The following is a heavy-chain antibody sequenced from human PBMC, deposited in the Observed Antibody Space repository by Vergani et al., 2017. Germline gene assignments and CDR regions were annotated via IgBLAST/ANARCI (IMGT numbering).Heavy chain of an antibody. J-gene: IGHJ5*02. D-gene: IGHD6-19*01. V-gene: IGHV4-61*02. Sequence: QVQLQESGPGLVKPSQTLSLTCTVSGGSISSGSYYWSWIRQPAGKGLEWIGRIYTSGSTNYNPSLKSRVTISVDTSKNQFSLKLSSVTAVDTAVYYCARDVQDSSGWYQMGDWFDPWGQGTLVTVSS. CDR3: ARDVQDSSGWYQMGDWFDP. CDR1: GGSISSGSYY. CDR2: IYTSGST.